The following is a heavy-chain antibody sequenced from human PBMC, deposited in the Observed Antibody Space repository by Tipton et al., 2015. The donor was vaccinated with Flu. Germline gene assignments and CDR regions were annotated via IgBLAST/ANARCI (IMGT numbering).Heavy chain of an antibody. D-gene: IGHD2-2*01. V-gene: IGHV3-7*01. CDR3: ARTRGGYCSSTSCFADYFDF. J-gene: IGHJ4*02. CDR2: IQQGGSEK. Sequence: AVSGFTFSSFWMSWVRQAPGKGLEWVANIQQGGSEKHYVDSVKGRFTISRDNAKNSLHLQMNSLRAEGTAVYYCARTRGGYCSSTSCFADYFDFWGQGTLVTVSS. CDR1: GFTFSSFW.